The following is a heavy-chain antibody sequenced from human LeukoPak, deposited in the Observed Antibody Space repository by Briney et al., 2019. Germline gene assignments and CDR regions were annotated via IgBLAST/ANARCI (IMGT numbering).Heavy chain of an antibody. D-gene: IGHD4-17*01. J-gene: IGHJ6*02. CDR1: SGSISIGSHY. Sequence: SETLSLTCTVSSGSISIGSHYWSWIRQLPGKGLEWIGYVFYSGSASYQPSLRSRVTISVDTSKNQFSLRLSSVTAADTAVYYCAREDPQTTVPEGMDVWGQGTTVIVSS. CDR2: VFYSGSA. CDR3: AREDPQTTVPEGMDV. V-gene: IGHV4-31*03.